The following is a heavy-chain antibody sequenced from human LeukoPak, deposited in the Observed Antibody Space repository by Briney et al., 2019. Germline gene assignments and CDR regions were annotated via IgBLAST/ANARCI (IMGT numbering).Heavy chain of an antibody. D-gene: IGHD7-27*01. CDR2: IYYSGST. V-gene: IGHV4-59*01. CDR1: GGSISSYY. CDR3: ASRKLGNDY. J-gene: IGHJ4*02. Sequence: SETLSLTCTVSGGSISSYYWTWIRQPPGKGLEWIGYIYYSGSTNYNPSLKSRVTMSVETSKNQFSLKLSSVTAADTAVYYCASRKLGNDYWGQGTLVTVSS.